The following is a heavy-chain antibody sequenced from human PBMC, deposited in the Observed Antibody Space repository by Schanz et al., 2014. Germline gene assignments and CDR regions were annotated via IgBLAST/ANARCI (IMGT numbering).Heavy chain of an antibody. J-gene: IGHJ4*02. V-gene: IGHV1-18*01. CDR3: ARAFGGYDPAGALDY. CDR1: GYTLKNYG. Sequence: QAQLMQSGPELKRPGASVKVSCTASGYTLKNYGISWVRQAPGLGLEWMGWISDYNGKTNYAQKLQGRVTMTTDTSTSTAYMELRSLRSDDTAVYYCARAFGGYDPAGALDYWGQGTLVTVSS. D-gene: IGHD5-12*01. CDR2: ISDYNGKT.